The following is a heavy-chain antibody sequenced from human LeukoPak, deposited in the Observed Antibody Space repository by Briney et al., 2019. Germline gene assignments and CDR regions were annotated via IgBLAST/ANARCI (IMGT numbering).Heavy chain of an antibody. J-gene: IGHJ4*02. CDR1: GFTFSTYG. Sequence: GGSLRLSCAASGFTFSTYGMLWVRQAPGQGPEWVALIRYDGSNKYYADSVKGRFTISRDNSRNPLYLQINSVRVKDTAMNYCAKAGTQQWLLFVGVYWGQGAMVTVSS. V-gene: IGHV3-30*02. CDR2: IRYDGSNK. D-gene: IGHD6-19*01. CDR3: AKAGTQQWLLFVGVY.